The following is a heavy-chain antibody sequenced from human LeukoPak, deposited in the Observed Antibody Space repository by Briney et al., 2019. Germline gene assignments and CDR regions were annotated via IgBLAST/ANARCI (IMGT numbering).Heavy chain of an antibody. CDR1: GGSFSGYY. CDR3: ARNRDYGDSEVWFDP. Sequence: SETLSLTCAVYGGSFSGYYWSWIRQPPGKGLEWIGEINHSGSTNYNPSLKSRVTISVDTSKNQFSLKLSSVTAADTAVYYCARNRDYGDSEVWFDPWGQGTLVTVSS. V-gene: IGHV4-34*01. CDR2: INHSGST. J-gene: IGHJ5*02. D-gene: IGHD4-17*01.